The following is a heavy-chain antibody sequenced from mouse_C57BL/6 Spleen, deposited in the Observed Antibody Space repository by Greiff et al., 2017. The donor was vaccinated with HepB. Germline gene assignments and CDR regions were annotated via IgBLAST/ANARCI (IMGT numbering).Heavy chain of an antibody. J-gene: IGHJ3*01. CDR3: TREGDYYGSSYFAY. Sequence: EVKLMESGEGLVKPGGSLRLSCAASGFTFSSYAMSWVRQTPEKRLEWVAYISSGGDYIYYADTVKGRFTISRDNARNTLYLQMSSLKSEDTAMYYCTREGDYYGSSYFAYWGQGTLVTVSA. CDR2: ISSGGDYI. V-gene: IGHV5-9-1*02. CDR1: GFTFSSYA. D-gene: IGHD1-1*01.